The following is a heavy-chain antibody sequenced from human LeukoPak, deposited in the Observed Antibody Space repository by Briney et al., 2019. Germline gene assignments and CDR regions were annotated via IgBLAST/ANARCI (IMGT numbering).Heavy chain of an antibody. J-gene: IGHJ4*02. CDR1: GFTFSTYA. V-gene: IGHV3-64*02. CDR2: ISSDGGNT. Sequence: PGGSLRLSCAASGFTFSTYAMHRVRQAPGKGLEYISSISSDGGNTYYADSVKGRFTISRDNSNNTLYLQMGRLRAEDMAVYYCARSNNIVGATYFDYWGQGTLVTVSS. D-gene: IGHD1-26*01. CDR3: ARSNNIVGATYFDY.